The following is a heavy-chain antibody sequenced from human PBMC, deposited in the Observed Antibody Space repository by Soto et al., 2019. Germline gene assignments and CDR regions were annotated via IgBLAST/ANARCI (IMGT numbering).Heavy chain of an antibody. CDR2: VSSGTDTI. V-gene: IGHV3-48*02. D-gene: IGHD1-7*01. CDR3: AREYIWNYHDGFDI. J-gene: IGHJ3*02. Sequence: PGGSLRLSCAASGFTFSNSGMTWVRQAPGKGLEWISYVSSGTDTIYYADSVKGRFISFRDNAKNSLFLQMNSLRDEDTAVYYCAREYIWNYHDGFDIWGQGTMVTVSS. CDR1: GFTFSNSG.